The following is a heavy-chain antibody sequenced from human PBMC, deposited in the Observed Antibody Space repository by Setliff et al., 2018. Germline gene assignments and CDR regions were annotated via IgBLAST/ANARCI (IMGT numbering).Heavy chain of an antibody. D-gene: IGHD4-17*01. CDR1: GFTFSNYG. CDR2: MPYNEIHR. CDR3: AKDASDYYWYFNV. J-gene: IGHJ2*01. Sequence: GGSLRLSCSASGFTFSNYGMHWVRQAPGKGLEWVAFMPYNEIHRYYADSVKGRFTISRDNSKNTLYLQMNSLRREDTAVYYCAKDASDYYWYFNVWGRGTLVTVSS. V-gene: IGHV3-30*02.